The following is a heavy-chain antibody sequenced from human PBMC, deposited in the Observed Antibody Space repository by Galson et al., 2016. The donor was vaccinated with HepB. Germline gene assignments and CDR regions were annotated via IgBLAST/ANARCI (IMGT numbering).Heavy chain of an antibody. J-gene: IGHJ4*02. CDR3: ARDLEGVCSGTDCPPPSDRDY. CDR2: INHSGYT. Sequence: SETLSLTCAVSGASFRGYFWTWVRQPPGKGPEWIGEINHSGYTNYHPSLKSRVAISLDMSRKQFFLKVRSVSAADTAVYFCARDLEGVCSGTDCPPPSDRDYWGQGVLVTVST. V-gene: IGHV4-34*01. D-gene: IGHD1-26*01. CDR1: GASFRGYF.